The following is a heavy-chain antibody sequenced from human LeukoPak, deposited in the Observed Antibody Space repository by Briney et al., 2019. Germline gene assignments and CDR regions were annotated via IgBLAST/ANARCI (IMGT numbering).Heavy chain of an antibody. CDR1: GFTFSDYY. CDR3: ARDGYYYYDSSGYSHFDY. CDR2: ISSSGSTI. Sequence: GGSLRLSCAASGFTFSDYYMSWIRQAPGKGLEWVSYISSSGSTIYYADSVKGRFTISRDNAKNSLYLQMNSLRAEDTAVYYCARDGYYYYDSSGYSHFDYWGQGTLVTASS. J-gene: IGHJ4*02. D-gene: IGHD3-22*01. V-gene: IGHV3-11*01.